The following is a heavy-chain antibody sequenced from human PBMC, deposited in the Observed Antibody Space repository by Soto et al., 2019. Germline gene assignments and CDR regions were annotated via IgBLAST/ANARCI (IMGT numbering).Heavy chain of an antibody. CDR2: IASDGSAR. CDR3: AKEPVIAAVNFDY. Sequence: QVQLVESGGGVVQPGRSLRLSCAASGFSFSDYGMHWVRQAPGKGLEWVAVIASDGSARYYADSVIGRFIISRDNSKNTLVLRMNSMRLEDTGVYYCAKEPVIAAVNFDYWGLGTLVTVSS. D-gene: IGHD6-6*01. J-gene: IGHJ4*02. V-gene: IGHV3-30*18. CDR1: GFSFSDYG.